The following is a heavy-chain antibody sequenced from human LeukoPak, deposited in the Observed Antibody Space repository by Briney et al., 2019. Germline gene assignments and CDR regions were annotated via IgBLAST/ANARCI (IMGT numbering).Heavy chain of an antibody. CDR1: GGTFSSYA. CDR2: LIPLFGAT. Sequence: GASVKVSCKASGGTFSSYAISWVRQAPGQGLEWMGGLIPLFGATNYTQRFQGRITITTDESTTTAYMELSSLRSEDTAVYFCAGGDPFNYYMDVWGKGTTVTVSS. D-gene: IGHD4-17*01. J-gene: IGHJ6*03. CDR3: AGGDPFNYYMDV. V-gene: IGHV1-69*05.